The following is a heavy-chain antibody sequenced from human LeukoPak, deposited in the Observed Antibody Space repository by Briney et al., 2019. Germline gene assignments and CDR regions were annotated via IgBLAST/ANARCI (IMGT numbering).Heavy chain of an antibody. V-gene: IGHV4-59*08. D-gene: IGHD1-26*01. CDR1: GXSISSYY. CDR3: ARHLPKWGWDY. Sequence: PSETLSLTCTVSGXSISSYYWSWIRQPPGKGLEWIGYIYYSGSTKYNPSLKSRVTISVDTSKNQFSLKLSSVTAADTAVYYCARHLPKWGWDYWGQGTLVTVSS. CDR2: IYYSGST. J-gene: IGHJ4*02.